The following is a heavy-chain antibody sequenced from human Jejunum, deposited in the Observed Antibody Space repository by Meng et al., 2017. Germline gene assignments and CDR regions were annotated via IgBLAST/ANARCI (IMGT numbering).Heavy chain of an antibody. J-gene: IGHJ4*02. Sequence: VQLVESGGDLVHPGGSLRLSCAAYGFTVSNTYMSWVRQAPGKGLEWVSVLYSDDSTYYADSVKGRFTISRDSSNNMVYLQMESLRGEDTAVYYCARKDNWGQGTLVTVSS. CDR2: LYSDDST. V-gene: IGHV3-66*02. CDR1: GFTVSNTY. CDR3: ARKDN.